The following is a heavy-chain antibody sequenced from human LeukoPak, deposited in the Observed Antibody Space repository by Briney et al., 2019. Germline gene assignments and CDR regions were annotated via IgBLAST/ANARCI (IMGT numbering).Heavy chain of an antibody. Sequence: SETLSLTCTVSGGSTSSSSYYWGWIRQPPGKGLEWIGSIYYSGSTYYNPSLKSRVTISVDTSKNQFSLKPSSVTAADTAVYYCARAHIAARRGPGTLFDYWGQGTLVTVSS. CDR1: GGSTSSSSYY. CDR3: ARAHIAARRGPGTLFDY. CDR2: IYYSGST. V-gene: IGHV4-39*07. D-gene: IGHD6-6*01. J-gene: IGHJ4*02.